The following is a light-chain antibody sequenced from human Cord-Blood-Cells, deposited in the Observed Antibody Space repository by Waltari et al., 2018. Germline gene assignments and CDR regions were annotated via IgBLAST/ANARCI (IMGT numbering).Light chain of an antibody. CDR3: QQRSNWLYT. CDR1: QSVSRY. J-gene: IGKJ2*01. Sequence: IVLTQSPAPLSLSPGERATLSCRASQSVSRYLAWYQQKPGQAPRLLIYDASNRATGIPARFSGSGSGTDFTLTISSLEPEDFAVYYCQQRSNWLYTFGQGTKLEIK. CDR2: DAS. V-gene: IGKV3-11*01.